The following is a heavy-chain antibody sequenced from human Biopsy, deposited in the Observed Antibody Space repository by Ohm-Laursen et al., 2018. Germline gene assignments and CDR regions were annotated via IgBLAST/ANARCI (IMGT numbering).Heavy chain of an antibody. V-gene: IGHV1-69*04. CDR2: IVPILGHL. CDR1: GGPSSNYA. Sequence: SLVKVSCNASGGPSSNYAFSWVRQAPGQGLEWVGRIVPILGHLNYAQRFQGRVSITADKSTTYVYMELSRLTSGDTAVYYCAADADGYYTEFDYWGPGTLVTVSS. D-gene: IGHD3-3*01. J-gene: IGHJ4*02. CDR3: AADADGYYTEFDY.